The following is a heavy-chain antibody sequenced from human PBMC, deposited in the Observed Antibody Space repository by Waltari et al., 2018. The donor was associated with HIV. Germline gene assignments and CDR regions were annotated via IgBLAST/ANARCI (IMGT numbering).Heavy chain of an antibody. CDR1: GFTFSSYW. Sequence: EVQLVESGGGLVQPGGSLRLSCAASGFTFSSYWMHWVRQAPGKGLVLVSHINIDGSSTNYGDSVKGRFTISRDNAKNTVYLQINSLRAEYTSLYYCASLYNYVWGSPPPFDYWGQGTLVTVSS. CDR2: INIDGSST. V-gene: IGHV3-74*01. CDR3: ASLYNYVWGSPPPFDY. J-gene: IGHJ4*02. D-gene: IGHD3-16*01.